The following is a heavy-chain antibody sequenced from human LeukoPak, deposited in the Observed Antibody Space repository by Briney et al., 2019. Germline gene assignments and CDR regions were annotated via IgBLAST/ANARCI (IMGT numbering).Heavy chain of an antibody. J-gene: IGHJ5*02. CDR1: GYTFTSYY. CDR2: INPTSGST. CDR3: AREQDNWFDP. Sequence: ASVKVSCKASGYTFTSYYMHWVRQAPGLGLEWMGIINPTSGSTSHAQNFQGRVTMSRDTSTSTVYMELSSLRSEDTAVYYCAREQDNWFDPWGQGTLVTVSS. V-gene: IGHV1-46*01.